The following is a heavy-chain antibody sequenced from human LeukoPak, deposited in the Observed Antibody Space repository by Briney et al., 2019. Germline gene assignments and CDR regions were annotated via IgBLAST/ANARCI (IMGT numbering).Heavy chain of an antibody. J-gene: IGHJ4*02. CDR1: GDSVSSNSAA. D-gene: IGHD2-15*01. CDR3: AGRDCSGGSCHDY. CDR2: TYYRSKWYN. V-gene: IGHV6-1*01. Sequence: SQTLSLTCAISGDSVSSNSAAWNWIRQSPSRGLEWLGRTYYRSKWYNDYAVSVKSRITINPDTSKNQFSLKLSSVTAADTAVYYCAGRDCSGGSCHDYWGQGTLVTVSS.